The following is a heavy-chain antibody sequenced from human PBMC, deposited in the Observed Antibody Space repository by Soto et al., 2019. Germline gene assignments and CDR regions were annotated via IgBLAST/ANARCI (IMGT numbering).Heavy chain of an antibody. CDR1: GFTVSSNH. J-gene: IGHJ4*02. CDR3: AGPGEQHRY. D-gene: IGHD3-16*01. CDR2: IYSGGST. V-gene: IGHV3-66*01. Sequence: EVQLVESGGGLVQPGGFLRLSCAASGFTVSSNHMSWVRQAPGKGLEWVSLIYSGGSTYYADSVKGRFTFSRDNSKNTLDLQMNSLRAEDTAVYYCAGPGEQHRYWGQGTLVTVSS.